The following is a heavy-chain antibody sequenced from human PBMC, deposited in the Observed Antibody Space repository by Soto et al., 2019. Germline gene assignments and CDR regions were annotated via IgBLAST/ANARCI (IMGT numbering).Heavy chain of an antibody. D-gene: IGHD5-12*01. J-gene: IGHJ6*02. CDR3: ARDWYSGYDLQYSFGYYGMDV. CDR1: GYTFTSYG. V-gene: IGHV1-18*01. Sequence: QVQLVQSGAEVKKPGASVKVSCKASGYTFTSYGISWVRQAPGQGLEWMGWISAYKGNTNYAQKLQTRVTMTTDTSTNTDYMKLRSLRSDDTAVYYCARDWYSGYDLQYSFGYYGMDVWGQGTTVTVSS. CDR2: ISAYKGNT.